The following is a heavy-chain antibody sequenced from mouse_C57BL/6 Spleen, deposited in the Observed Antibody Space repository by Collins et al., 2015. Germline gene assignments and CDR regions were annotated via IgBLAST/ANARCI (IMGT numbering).Heavy chain of an antibody. CDR3: ARRELLYWYFDV. Sequence: QVQLQQPGAELVRPGTSVKLSCKASGHTFTSYWMHWVKQRPGQGLEWIGVIDPSDSYTNYNQKFKGKATLTVDTSSSTAYMQLSSLTSEDSAVYYCARRELLYWYFDVWGTGTTVTVSS. CDR1: GHTFTSYW. V-gene: IGHV1-59*01. J-gene: IGHJ1*03. D-gene: IGHD1-1*01. CDR2: IDPSDSYT.